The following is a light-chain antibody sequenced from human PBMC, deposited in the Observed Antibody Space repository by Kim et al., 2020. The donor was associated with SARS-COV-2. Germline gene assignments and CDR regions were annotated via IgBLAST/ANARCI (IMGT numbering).Light chain of an antibody. J-gene: IGLJ2*01. V-gene: IGLV3-9*01. Sequence: VSVALGTSARITWGGDNIGSEEVHWYQQKPGQAPVLVIYRDSNRPSGIPERFSGSNSGNTATLTISRAQAGDEADYYCQLWDSSVVFGGGTQLTVL. CDR1: NIGSEE. CDR3: QLWDSSVV. CDR2: RDS.